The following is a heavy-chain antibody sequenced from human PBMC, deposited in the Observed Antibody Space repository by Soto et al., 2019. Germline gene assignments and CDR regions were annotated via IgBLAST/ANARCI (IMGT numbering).Heavy chain of an antibody. Sequence: GGSLRLSCAASGFPFSSYGMHWVRQAPGKGLEWVAVVSYDGSDKYYADSVKGRFTGSRDNSKTTLYLQMNSLRIEDTAVYYCAKVAQGDPLISDYGMDVWGQGTTVIVS. V-gene: IGHV3-30*18. CDR1: GFPFSSYG. D-gene: IGHD2-21*02. CDR2: VSYDGSDK. J-gene: IGHJ6*02. CDR3: AKVAQGDPLISDYGMDV.